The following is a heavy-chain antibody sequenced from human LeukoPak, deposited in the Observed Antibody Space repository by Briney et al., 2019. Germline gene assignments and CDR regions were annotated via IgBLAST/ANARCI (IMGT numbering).Heavy chain of an antibody. CDR2: IIPIFGTA. V-gene: IGHV1-69*13. Sequence: GASVKVSCKASGGTFSSYAISWVRQAPGQGLEWMGGIIPIFGTANYAQKFQGRVTITADESTSTAYMELSSLRSEDTAVYYCARGTLGYCSGGSCYSHYYYGMDVWGQGTTVTVSS. CDR3: ARGTLGYCSGGSCYSHYYYGMDV. D-gene: IGHD2-15*01. J-gene: IGHJ6*02. CDR1: GGTFSSYA.